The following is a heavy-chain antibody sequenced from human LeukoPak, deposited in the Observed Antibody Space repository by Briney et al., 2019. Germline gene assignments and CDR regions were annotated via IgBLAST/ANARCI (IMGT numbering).Heavy chain of an antibody. J-gene: IGHJ3*02. CDR1: GGSISSYY. Sequence: SETLSLTCTVSGGSISSYYWSWIRQPPGKGLEWIGYIYYSGSTNYNPSLKSRVTISVDTSKNQFSLKLSSVTAADTAGYYCARRYSSSWLVAFDIWGQGTMVTVSS. CDR2: IYYSGST. D-gene: IGHD6-13*01. V-gene: IGHV4-59*01. CDR3: ARRYSSSWLVAFDI.